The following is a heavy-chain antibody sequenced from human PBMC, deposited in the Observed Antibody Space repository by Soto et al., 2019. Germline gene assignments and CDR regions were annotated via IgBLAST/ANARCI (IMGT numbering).Heavy chain of an antibody. J-gene: IGHJ3*02. CDR2: INAGSGNT. D-gene: IGHD3-3*02. Sequence: QAQLVQSGAEMKKPGASLKVSCKATGYTFSAYTMNGVRKAHGQSRAWMGWINAGSGNTKYAQNYKGRVSITKDKSASTVYMELTGLTSEEKDVYYCERHPETLGPRANDALDIWGQGTMVTVSS. V-gene: IGHV1-3*01. CDR1: GYTFSAYT. CDR3: ERHPETLGPRANDALDI.